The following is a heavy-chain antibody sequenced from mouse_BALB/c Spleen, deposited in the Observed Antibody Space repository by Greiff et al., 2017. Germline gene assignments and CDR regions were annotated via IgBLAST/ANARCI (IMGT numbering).Heavy chain of an antibody. D-gene: IGHD2-1*01. CDR1: GFSLTSYG. J-gene: IGHJ4*01. CDR2: IWSGGST. V-gene: IGHV2-2*02. CDR3: ATADYGNYYYAMDY. Sequence: QVQLQQSGPGLVQPSQSLSITCTVSGFSLTSYGVHWVRQSPGKGLEWLGVIWSGGSTDYNAAFISRLSSSKDNSKSQVFFKMNSLQANDTAIYYCATADYGNYYYAMDYWGQGTSVTVSS.